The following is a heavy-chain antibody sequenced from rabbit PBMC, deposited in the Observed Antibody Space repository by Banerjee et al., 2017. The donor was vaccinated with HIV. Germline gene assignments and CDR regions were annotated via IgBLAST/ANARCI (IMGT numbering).Heavy chain of an antibody. CDR3: ATYAGSTYPL. CDR1: GFTLSSYW. CDR2: IYTGSSGST. Sequence: QSLEESGGDLVKPGASLTLSCKASGFTLSSYWMCWVRQAPGKGLEWIACIYTGSSGSTTYATWAKGRFTISETSSTTVTLQMTSLTAADTATYFCATYAGSTYPLWGPGTLVT. J-gene: IGHJ4*01. V-gene: IGHV1S40*01. D-gene: IGHD8-1*01.